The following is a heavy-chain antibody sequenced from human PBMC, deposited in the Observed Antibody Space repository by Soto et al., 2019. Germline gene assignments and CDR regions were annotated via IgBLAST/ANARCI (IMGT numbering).Heavy chain of an antibody. CDR1: GAALNSGNYY. J-gene: IGHJ5*02. Sequence: SETLSLTCSVSGAALNSGNYYWSWIRQVPGKGLEWIGHIYVTGAVDYNPSLRDRITISQDTSERQFSLNLRLVTAADTSVYYCAILRIATNNYKWFDPWGQGTLVTVSS. CDR3: AILRIATNNYKWFDP. V-gene: IGHV4-31*03. CDR2: IYVTGAV. D-gene: IGHD2-21*01.